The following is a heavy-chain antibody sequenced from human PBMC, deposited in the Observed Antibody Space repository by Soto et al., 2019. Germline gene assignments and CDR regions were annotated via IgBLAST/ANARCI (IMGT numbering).Heavy chain of an antibody. CDR1: GYSFAGYW. CDR3: ARQIYDSDTGPNFQYYFDS. V-gene: IGHV5-10-1*01. Sequence: GESLKISCKGSGYSFAGYWINWVRQKSGKGLEWMGRIDPSDSQTYYSPSFRGHVTISATKSITTVFLQWSSLRASDTAMYYCARQIYDSDTGPNFQYYFDSWGQGTPVTVSS. D-gene: IGHD3-22*01. CDR2: IDPSDSQT. J-gene: IGHJ4*02.